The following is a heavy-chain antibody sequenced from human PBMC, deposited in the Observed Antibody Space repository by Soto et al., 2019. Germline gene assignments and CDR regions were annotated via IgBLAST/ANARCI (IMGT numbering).Heavy chain of an antibody. CDR3: ARDSCQVHWLAPKADNWFDP. D-gene: IGHD6-19*01. CDR2: IKQDGSEK. Sequence: PGGSLRLSCAASGFTFGSYWMRWVRQAPGKGLEWVANIKQDGSEKYYVDSVKGRFTISRDNAKNSLYLQMNSLRAEDTAVYYCARDSCQVHWLAPKADNWFDPWGQGTLVTVSS. V-gene: IGHV3-7*03. J-gene: IGHJ5*02. CDR1: GFTFGSYW.